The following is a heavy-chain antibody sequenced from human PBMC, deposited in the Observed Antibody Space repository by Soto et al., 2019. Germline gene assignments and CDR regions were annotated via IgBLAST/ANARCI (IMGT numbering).Heavy chain of an antibody. CDR1: GGSISSSSYY. V-gene: IGHV4-39*01. CDR2: IYYSGST. Sequence: QLQLQESGPGLVKPSETLSLTCTVSGGSISSSSYYWGWIRQPPGKGLEWIGSIYYSGSTYYNPSLKSRVTISVDTSKNQISLKLSSVTAADTAVYYCARQLEWELLNFDYWGQGTLVTVSS. D-gene: IGHD1-26*01. J-gene: IGHJ4*02. CDR3: ARQLEWELLNFDY.